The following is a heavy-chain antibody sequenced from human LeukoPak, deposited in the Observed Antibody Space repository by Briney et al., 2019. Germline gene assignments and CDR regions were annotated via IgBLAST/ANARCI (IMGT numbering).Heavy chain of an antibody. CDR2: INHSGST. D-gene: IGHD2-2*01. J-gene: IGHJ4*02. V-gene: IGHV4-34*01. CDR3: ARGSRTPFRIVVVPAAIDY. CDR1: GGSFSGYY. Sequence: SETLSLTCAVYGGSFSGYYWSWIRQPPGKGLEWIGEINHSGSTNYNPYLKSRVTISVDTSKNQFSLKLSSVTAADTAVYYCARGSRTPFRIVVVPAAIDYWGQGTLVTVSS.